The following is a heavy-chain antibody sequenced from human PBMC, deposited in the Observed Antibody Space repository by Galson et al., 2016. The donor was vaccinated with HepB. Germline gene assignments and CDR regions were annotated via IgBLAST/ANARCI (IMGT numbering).Heavy chain of an antibody. V-gene: IGHV3-15*01. Sequence: LRLSCAASGFTFRNAWMSWVRQAPGKGLEWVGRIKRKTDGGTTDYAAPVKGRFTISRDDSKNTLYLQMNSLKTEDTAVYYCATDAGSVEYWGQGTLVTVSS. CDR1: GFTFRNAW. D-gene: IGHD1-14*01. CDR3: ATDAGSVEY. J-gene: IGHJ4*02. CDR2: IKRKTDGGTT.